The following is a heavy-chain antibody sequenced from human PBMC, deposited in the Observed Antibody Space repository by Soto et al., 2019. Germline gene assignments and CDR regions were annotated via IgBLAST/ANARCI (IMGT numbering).Heavy chain of an antibody. CDR3: ARDFYGGWFDP. Sequence: QVQLQESGPGLVKPSQTLSLTCTVSGGSISSGGYYWSWIRQHPGKGLEWIGYIYYSGSTYYNPSLKSRVTIAVDPSKNQFSLKLSSVTAADTAVYYCARDFYGGWFDPWGQGTLVTVSS. CDR1: GGSISSGGYY. CDR2: IYYSGST. V-gene: IGHV4-31*03. J-gene: IGHJ5*02. D-gene: IGHD3-16*01.